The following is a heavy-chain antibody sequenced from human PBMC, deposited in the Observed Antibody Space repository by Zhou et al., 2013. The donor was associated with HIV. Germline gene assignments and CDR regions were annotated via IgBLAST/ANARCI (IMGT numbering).Heavy chain of an antibody. V-gene: IGHV1-18*01. CDR1: GYTFSNFG. J-gene: IGHJ4*02. CDR2: ISGYNGNA. CDR3: ARAGREVILYY. D-gene: IGHD3-10*01. Sequence: QVQLVQSGPEVKKPGASLRVSCMTSGYTFSNFGVSWVRQAPGQGLEWLGWISGYNGNAHYAQKFQDRVSMTTDATTTTAHMELRSLRSDDTATYYCARAGREVILYYWGHGNPRSASP.